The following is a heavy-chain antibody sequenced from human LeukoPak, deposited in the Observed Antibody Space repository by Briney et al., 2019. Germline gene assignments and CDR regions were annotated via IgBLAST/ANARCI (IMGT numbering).Heavy chain of an antibody. CDR2: ISGSGAST. Sequence: GRSLRLSCAASGFSFDDYGMHWVRQAAGKGLEWVPGISGSGASTYYADSVKGRFTISRDNSKNTLYLQMNSLRAEDTAIYYCAKDLGITGTTIPYYFDCWGQGILVTVSS. D-gene: IGHD1-7*01. J-gene: IGHJ4*02. CDR1: GFSFDDYG. CDR3: AKDLGITGTTIPYYFDC. V-gene: IGHV3-23*01.